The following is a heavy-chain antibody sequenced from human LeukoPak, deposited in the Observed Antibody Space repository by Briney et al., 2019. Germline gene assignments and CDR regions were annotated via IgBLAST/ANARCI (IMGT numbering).Heavy chain of an antibody. J-gene: IGHJ4*02. D-gene: IGHD6-19*01. CDR1: GFTFSSYW. CDR3: ASQFWWAAVAGTLDY. CDR2: IKEDGSEK. V-gene: IGHV3-7*05. Sequence: GGSLRLSCTASGFTFSSYWMSWVRQAPGRGLEWVANIKEDGSEKYYVDSVPGRFTISRDNAKKSLYLHMNSLRAEATAVYYCASQFWWAAVAGTLDYWGQGTLVTVSS.